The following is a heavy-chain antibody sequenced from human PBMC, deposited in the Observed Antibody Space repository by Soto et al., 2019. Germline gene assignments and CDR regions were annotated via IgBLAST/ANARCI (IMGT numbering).Heavy chain of an antibody. CDR1: GCTFSSYA. D-gene: IGHD6-13*01. CDR3: AKEGEAAAGTFLWYYYYGMDV. Sequence: GESLQISCAGSGCTFSSYAMSWVRQAKGKGLEWVSAISGSGGSTYYADSVKGRFTISRDNSKNTLYLQMNSLRAEDTAVYYCAKEGEAAAGTFLWYYYYGMDVWGQGTTVTVSS. CDR2: ISGSGGST. J-gene: IGHJ6*02. V-gene: IGHV3-23*01.